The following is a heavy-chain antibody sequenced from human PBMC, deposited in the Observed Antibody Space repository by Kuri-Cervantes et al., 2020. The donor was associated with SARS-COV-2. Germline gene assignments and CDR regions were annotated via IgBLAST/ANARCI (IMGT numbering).Heavy chain of an antibody. Sequence: GGSLRLSCAASGFTFSSYGMHWVRQAPGKGLEWVAFIRYDGSNKYYADSVKGRFTISRDNSKNTLYLQMNSLRAEDTAVYYCARGSSLVPAGNFDYWGQGTLVTVSS. CDR1: GFTFSSYG. CDR3: ARGSSLVPAGNFDY. J-gene: IGHJ4*02. D-gene: IGHD2-2*01. CDR2: IRYDGSNK. V-gene: IGHV3-30*02.